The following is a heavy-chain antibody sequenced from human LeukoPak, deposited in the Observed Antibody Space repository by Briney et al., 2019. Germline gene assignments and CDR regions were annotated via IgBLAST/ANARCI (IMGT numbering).Heavy chain of an antibody. CDR1: GFTFSSYA. J-gene: IGHJ4*02. Sequence: PGRSLRLSCAASGFTFSSYAMSWVRQAPGKGLEWVSAISGSGGSTYYADSVKGRFTISRDNSKNTLYLQMNSLRAEDTAVYYCAKYIYGVVVAAAFDYWGQGTLVTVSS. CDR3: AKYIYGVVVAAAFDY. CDR2: ISGSGGST. D-gene: IGHD2-15*01. V-gene: IGHV3-23*01.